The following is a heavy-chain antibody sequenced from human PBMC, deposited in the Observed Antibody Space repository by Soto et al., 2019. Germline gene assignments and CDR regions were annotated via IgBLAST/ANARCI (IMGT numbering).Heavy chain of an antibody. V-gene: IGHV4-30-4*01. CDR1: GASISSDNYY. CDR2: VSDSGSA. J-gene: IGHJ5*01. Sequence: TSETLSLTCTVSGASISSDNYYWSWIRQPPGKGLEWIGYVSDSGSAYYNPSLKSRVTTSLDRSKNQISLYLSSMTAADTAVYYCARIGTLYGIVTNNWFDSWGQGTLVTV. D-gene: IGHD3-10*01. CDR3: ARIGTLYGIVTNNWFDS.